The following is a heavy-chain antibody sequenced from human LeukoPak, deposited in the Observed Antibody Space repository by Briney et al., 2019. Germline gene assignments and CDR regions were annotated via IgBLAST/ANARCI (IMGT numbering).Heavy chain of an antibody. CDR3: AKGRYTPDP. V-gene: IGHV3-30*18. J-gene: IGHJ5*02. CDR2: ISYDGSNK. D-gene: IGHD5-18*01. CDR1: GFTVSSYD. Sequence: GRSLRLSCAASGFTVSSYDMHWVRQAPGKGLEWVAVISYDGSNKYYADSVKGRFTISRDNSKNTLYLQMNSLTAEDTAVYYCAKGRYTPDPWGQGTLVTVSS.